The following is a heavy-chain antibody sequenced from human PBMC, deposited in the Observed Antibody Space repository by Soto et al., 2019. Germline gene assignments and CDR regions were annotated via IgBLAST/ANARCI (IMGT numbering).Heavy chain of an antibody. CDR2: ISYDGTNK. D-gene: IGHD3-10*01. CDR1: GFTFRTYA. J-gene: IGHJ6*02. V-gene: IGHV3-30*01. CDR3: ARSSGGSGKLWNYYGMDV. Sequence: GGSLRLSCAASGFTFRTYAMDWVRQAPGKGLEWVAVISYDGTNKYYADSVKGRFTISRDNSKNTLSLQMNSLRAEDTAVYYCARSSGGSGKLWNYYGMDVWGQGTTVTVSS.